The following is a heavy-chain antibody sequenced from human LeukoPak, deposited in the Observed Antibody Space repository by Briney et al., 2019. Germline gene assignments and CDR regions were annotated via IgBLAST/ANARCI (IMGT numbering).Heavy chain of an antibody. V-gene: IGHV3-21*01. Sequence: PGGSLRLSCAASGFTFSSYSMNWVRQAPGKGLGWVSSISSSSSYIYYADLVKGRFTISRDNAKNSLYLQMNSLRAEDTAVYYCASGGYVHDAFDIWGQGTMVTVSS. D-gene: IGHD2-15*01. CDR2: ISSSSSYI. CDR1: GFTFSSYS. J-gene: IGHJ3*02. CDR3: ASGGYVHDAFDI.